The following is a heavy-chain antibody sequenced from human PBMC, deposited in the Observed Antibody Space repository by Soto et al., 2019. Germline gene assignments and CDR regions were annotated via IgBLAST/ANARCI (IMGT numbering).Heavy chain of an antibody. Sequence: PSETVSLTXTVSGGSISSYYWSWIRQPPGKGLEWIGYIYYSGSTNYNPTLKSRVTISVDTSKNQFSLKLSSVTAADTAVYYCARETIAAHSRISYNWFDPWGQGTLVTVSS. D-gene: IGHD6-13*01. CDR2: IYYSGST. V-gene: IGHV4-59*01. CDR3: ARETIAAHSRISYNWFDP. CDR1: GGSISSYY. J-gene: IGHJ5*02.